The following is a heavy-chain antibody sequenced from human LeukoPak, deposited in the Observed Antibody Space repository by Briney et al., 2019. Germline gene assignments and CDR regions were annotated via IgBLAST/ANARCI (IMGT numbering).Heavy chain of an antibody. J-gene: IGHJ3*02. D-gene: IGHD3-22*01. Sequence: GGSLRLSCAASGFTFSNSAMSWVRQAPGKGLEWVSTLSGSGITTYYADSVKGRFTISRDNAQNSLYLQMNSLKAEDTAVYYCTRWMFSYYDKNAFDIWGQGTMVTVSS. CDR2: LSGSGITT. CDR3: TRWMFSYYDKNAFDI. V-gene: IGHV3-23*01. CDR1: GFTFSNSA.